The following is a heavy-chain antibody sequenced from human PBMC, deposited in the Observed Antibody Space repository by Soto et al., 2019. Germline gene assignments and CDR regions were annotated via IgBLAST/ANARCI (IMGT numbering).Heavy chain of an antibody. Sequence: PSETLSLTCTVSGGSISSYYWSWIRQPPGKGLEWIGYIYYSGSTNYNPSLKSRVTISVDTSKNQFSLKLSSVTAADTAVYYCAREEQLAGIGYWGQGTLVTVSS. CDR3: AREEQLAGIGY. V-gene: IGHV4-59*01. CDR1: GGSISSYY. D-gene: IGHD6-6*01. CDR2: IYYSGST. J-gene: IGHJ4*02.